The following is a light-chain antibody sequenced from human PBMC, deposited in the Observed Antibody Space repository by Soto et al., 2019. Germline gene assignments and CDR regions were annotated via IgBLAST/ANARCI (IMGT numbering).Light chain of an antibody. J-gene: IGKJ4*01. V-gene: IGKV3-20*01. CDR1: QSVSNNY. Sequence: EIVLMQSPGTLSLSPGERATLSCRASQSVSNNYVAWYQQKPGQAPRLLIAGASSRATGIPDRLSGSGSGTAFTLHISRLEPEDFAVYYCRQYGSSPPLTVGGGTKVEIK. CDR3: RQYGSSPPLT. CDR2: GAS.